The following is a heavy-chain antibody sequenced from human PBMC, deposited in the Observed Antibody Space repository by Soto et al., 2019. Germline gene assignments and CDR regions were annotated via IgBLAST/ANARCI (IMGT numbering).Heavy chain of an antibody. Sequence: EVQLVESGGGLVQPGGSLRLSCAASGFIFSDYWMHWFRQAPGKGLVWVSRLNSGGSGTNYADFVKGRFTISRDNARNTVHLQMNSLRDEDTAVYYCARGARGEWYFDLWGRGTLLTVSS. CDR2: LNSGGSGT. V-gene: IGHV3-74*01. CDR1: GFIFSDYW. J-gene: IGHJ2*01. D-gene: IGHD3-16*01. CDR3: ARGARGEWYFDL.